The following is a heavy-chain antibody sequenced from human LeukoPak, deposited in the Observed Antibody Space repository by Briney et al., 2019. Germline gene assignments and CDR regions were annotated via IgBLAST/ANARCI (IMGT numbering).Heavy chain of an antibody. CDR2: IIAVNGDI. CDR1: GYTLRSSG. D-gene: IGHD5-24*01. V-gene: IGHV1-18*01. CDR3: VKDYNYVPDF. Sequence: ASVKVSCKTSGYTLRSSGISGVRQAPGPGLEWWGWIIAVNGDIHPAQKFKGRVTMTTDKSKSTAYMELRSLRSDDTAVYCCVKDYNYVPDFWGQGTLITVSS. J-gene: IGHJ4*02.